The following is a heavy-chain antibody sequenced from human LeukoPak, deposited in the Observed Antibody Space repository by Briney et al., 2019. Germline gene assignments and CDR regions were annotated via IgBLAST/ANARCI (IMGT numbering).Heavy chain of an antibody. J-gene: IGHJ6*03. V-gene: IGHV7-4-1*02. CDR3: ARDPKNSSSWYDYYYYYMDV. Sequence: ASVKVSCKASGYTFTSYAMNWVRQAPGQGLEWMGWINTNTGNPTYAQGFTGRFVFSLDTSVSTAYLQISSLKAEDTAVYYCARDPKNSSSWYDYYYYYMDVWGKGTTVTVSS. CDR1: GYTFTSYA. CDR2: INTNTGNP. D-gene: IGHD6-13*01.